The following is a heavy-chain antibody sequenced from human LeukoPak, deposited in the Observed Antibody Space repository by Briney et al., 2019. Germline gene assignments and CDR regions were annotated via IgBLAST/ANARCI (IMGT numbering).Heavy chain of an antibody. CDR1: GXTFSSYW. Sequence: GGSLRLSCAASGXTFSSYWMYWVRQAPGKGLVWVSRINTDGSSTIYADSVKGRFTISRDNAKNTLSLLMNSLRPEDTAVYYCARNWGSSCDFWGQGTLVTVSS. CDR2: INTDGSST. CDR3: ARNWGSSCDF. J-gene: IGHJ4*02. V-gene: IGHV3-74*01. D-gene: IGHD6-13*01.